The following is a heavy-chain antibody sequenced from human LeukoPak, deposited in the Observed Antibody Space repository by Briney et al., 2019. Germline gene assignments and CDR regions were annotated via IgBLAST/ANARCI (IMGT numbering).Heavy chain of an antibody. D-gene: IGHD6-13*01. V-gene: IGHV3-23*01. CDR2: ISPSGGGT. Sequence: PGGTLRLSCAASGFTFRNHGMNWVRQAPGKGLEWVSGISPSGGGTYYADSVKGRFTISRDNSKNTLYLQMNSLRAEDTAVYYCAKDGVAAAGPVFDYWGQGTLVTVSS. CDR3: AKDGVAAAGPVFDY. CDR1: GFTFRNHG. J-gene: IGHJ4*02.